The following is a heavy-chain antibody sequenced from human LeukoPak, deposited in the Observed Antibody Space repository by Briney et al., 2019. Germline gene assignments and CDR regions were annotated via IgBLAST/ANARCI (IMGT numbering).Heavy chain of an antibody. J-gene: IGHJ4*02. V-gene: IGHV3-21*01. CDR3: ARSFIAAAGTDY. Sequence: GGSLRLSCAASGFTFSSYSMNWVRQAPGNGLEWVSSISSSSSYIYYADSVKGRFTISRDNAKNSLYLQMNSLRAEDTAVYYCARSFIAAAGTDYWGQGTLVTVSS. CDR1: GFTFSSYS. D-gene: IGHD6-13*01. CDR2: ISSSSSYI.